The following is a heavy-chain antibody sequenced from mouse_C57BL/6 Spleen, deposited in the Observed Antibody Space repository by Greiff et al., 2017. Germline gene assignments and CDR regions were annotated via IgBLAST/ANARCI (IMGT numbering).Heavy chain of an antibody. J-gene: IGHJ3*01. V-gene: IGHV5-4*01. CDR3: ARAHYYGSSSFAD. Sequence: EVQRVESGGGLVKPGGSLKLSCAASGFTFSSYAMSWVRQTPEKRLEWVATISDGGSYTYYPDNVKGRFTITRDNAKNNLYLQMSHLKSEDTAMYYCARAHYYGSSSFADWGQGTLVTVSA. CDR1: GFTFSSYA. CDR2: ISDGGSYT. D-gene: IGHD1-1*01.